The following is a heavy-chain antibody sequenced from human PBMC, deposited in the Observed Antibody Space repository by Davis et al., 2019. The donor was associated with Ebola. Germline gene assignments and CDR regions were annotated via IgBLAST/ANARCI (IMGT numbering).Heavy chain of an antibody. CDR3: AKDRSSYGLTWYYGMDV. D-gene: IGHD5-18*01. CDR2: INPSGGST. CDR1: GYTFTSYY. Sequence: ASVKVSCKASGYTFTSYYMHWVRQAPGQGLEWMGIINPSGGSTSYAQKFQGRVTMTRNTSISTAYMELSSLRSEDTAVYYCAKDRSSYGLTWYYGMDVWGQGTTVTVSS. V-gene: IGHV1-46*01. J-gene: IGHJ6*02.